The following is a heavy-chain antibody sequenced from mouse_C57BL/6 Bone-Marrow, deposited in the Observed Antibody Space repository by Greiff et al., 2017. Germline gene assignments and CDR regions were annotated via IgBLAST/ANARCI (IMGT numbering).Heavy chain of an antibody. CDR2: FYPGSGSI. V-gene: IGHV1-62-2*01. J-gene: IGHJ4*01. CDR3: ARHGIYYDIRRGFYDAMDY. D-gene: IGHD2-4*01. Sequence: QVQLQQSGAELVKPGASVKLSCKASGYTFTEYTIHWVKQRSGQGLEWIGWFYPGSGSIKYNEKFKDKATLTADKSSSTVYMELSRLTSEDSAVYFCARHGIYYDIRRGFYDAMDYWGQGTSVTVSS. CDR1: GYTFTEYT.